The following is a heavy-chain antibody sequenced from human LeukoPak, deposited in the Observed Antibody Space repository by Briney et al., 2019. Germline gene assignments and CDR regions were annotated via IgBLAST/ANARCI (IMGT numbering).Heavy chain of an antibody. CDR1: GGTFSSYA. CDR2: IIPIFGTA. V-gene: IGHV1-69*13. CDR3: ARDLMTTVTTSH. D-gene: IGHD4-11*01. Sequence: GASVKVSCKASGGTFSSYAISWVRQAPGQGLEWMGGIIPIFGTANYAQKFQGRVTITADESTSTAYMELSSLRSGDTAVYYCARDLMTTVTTSHWGQGTLVTVSS. J-gene: IGHJ4*02.